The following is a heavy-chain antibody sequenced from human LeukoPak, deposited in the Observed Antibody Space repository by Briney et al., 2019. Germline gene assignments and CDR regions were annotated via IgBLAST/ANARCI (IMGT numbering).Heavy chain of an antibody. J-gene: IGHJ5*02. Sequence: ASVTVSCKASVGTFSSYAISWVRQPPGQGLEWMGRIIPIFGIANYAQKFQGRVTITADKSTSTAYMELSSLRSENTAVYYCATYHDYGGNWFDPWGQGTLVTVSS. CDR1: VGTFSSYA. CDR2: IIPIFGIA. CDR3: ATYHDYGGNWFDP. V-gene: IGHV1-69*04. D-gene: IGHD4-23*01.